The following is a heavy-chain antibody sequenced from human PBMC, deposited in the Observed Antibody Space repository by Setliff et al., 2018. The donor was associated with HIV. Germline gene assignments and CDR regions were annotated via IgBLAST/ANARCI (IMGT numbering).Heavy chain of an antibody. CDR3: ARVQMAYAAFDV. J-gene: IGHJ3*01. CDR1: GDSMNTYY. Sequence: PSETLSLTCIVSGDSMNTYYWSWIRQPPGKGLEWIGSIYFTGSSDNNPSLKSRVTLSVDTSKHQFSLKLSSVTAADTAVYYGARVQMAYAAFDVWGQGTMVTVSS. V-gene: IGHV4-59*01. D-gene: IGHD4-17*01. CDR2: IYFTGSS.